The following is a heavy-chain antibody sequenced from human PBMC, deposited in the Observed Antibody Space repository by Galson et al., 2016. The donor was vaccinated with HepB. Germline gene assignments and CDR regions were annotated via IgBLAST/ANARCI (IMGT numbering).Heavy chain of an antibody. D-gene: IGHD4-23*01. CDR3: AQHGDAGNSADYNGMNV. Sequence: SLRLSCAASGFIFDDYGMHWVRQTPGKGLEWVSLINAQNDRTYYAASVKGRFTVSRDNSKNTLYLQMKSLKIEDTALYYCAQHGDAGNSADYNGMNVCGQGTTVTVSS. CDR2: INAQNDRT. V-gene: IGHV3-43*02. CDR1: GFIFDDYG. J-gene: IGHJ6*02.